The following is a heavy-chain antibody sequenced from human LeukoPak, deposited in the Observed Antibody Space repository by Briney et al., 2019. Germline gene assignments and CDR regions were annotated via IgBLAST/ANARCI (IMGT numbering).Heavy chain of an antibody. D-gene: IGHD3-16*01. CDR2: INPSGGST. CDR1: GYTFTGYY. CDR3: AREIGMGAFDYYYYGMDV. Sequence: ASVKVSCKASGYTFTGYYMHWVRQAPGQGLEWMGRINPSGGSTSYAQKFQGRVTMTRDTSTSTVYMELSSLRSEDTAVYYCAREIGMGAFDYYYYGMDVWGQGTTVTVSS. J-gene: IGHJ6*02. V-gene: IGHV1-46*01.